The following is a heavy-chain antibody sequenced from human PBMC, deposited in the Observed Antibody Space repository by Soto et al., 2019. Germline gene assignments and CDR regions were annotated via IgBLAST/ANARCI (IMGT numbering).Heavy chain of an antibody. CDR2: IYYSGST. CDR3: ARGSFVRGVIIPNWFDP. V-gene: IGHV4-61*01. J-gene: IGHJ5*02. D-gene: IGHD3-10*02. Sequence: PSETLSLTCTVSGGSVSSGSYYWSWIRQPPGKGLEWIGYIYYSGSTNYNPSLKSRVTISVDTSKNQFSLKLSSVTAADTAVYYCARGSFVRGVIIPNWFDPWGQGTLVTVSS. CDR1: GGSVSSGSYY.